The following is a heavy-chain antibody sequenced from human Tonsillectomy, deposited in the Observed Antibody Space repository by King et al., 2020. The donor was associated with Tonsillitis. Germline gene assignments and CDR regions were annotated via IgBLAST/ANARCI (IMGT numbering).Heavy chain of an antibody. CDR2: ISYSGST. V-gene: IGHV4-59*01. CDR1: GGSISGYY. CDR3: ARSYGSGSYFDY. Sequence: QLQGSGPGLVKPSETLSLTCSVSGGSISGYYWSWIRQPPGKGLEWIAYISYSGSTDYNPSLKSRVTISGDTSKKQFSLQLSSVTAADTAVYYCARSYGSGSYFDYWGQGTLVTVSS. D-gene: IGHD3-10*01. J-gene: IGHJ4*02.